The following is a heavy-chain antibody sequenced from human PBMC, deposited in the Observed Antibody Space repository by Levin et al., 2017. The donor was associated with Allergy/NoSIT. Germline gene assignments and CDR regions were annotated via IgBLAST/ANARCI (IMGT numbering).Heavy chain of an antibody. J-gene: IGHJ4*02. CDR3: ARHLRD. V-gene: IGHV4-59*01. CDR2: IYYSGST. CDR1: GDSISPYY. Sequence: SETLSLTCTVSGDSISPYYWSWIRQPPGKGLEWIGYIYYSGSTNYNPSLKSRVTISVDTSKNQFSLKLSSVTAADTAVYYCARHLRDWGQGTMVTVSS.